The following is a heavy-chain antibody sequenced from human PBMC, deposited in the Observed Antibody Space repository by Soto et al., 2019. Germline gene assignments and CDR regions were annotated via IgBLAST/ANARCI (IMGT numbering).Heavy chain of an antibody. CDR3: ARMGYYGSGSNYYGMDV. CDR1: GFSLSTSGMR. CDR2: IDWDDDK. D-gene: IGHD3-10*01. Sequence: SGPTLVNPTQTLTLTCTFSGFSLSTSGMRVSWIRQPPGKALEWLARIDWDDDKFYSTSLKTRLTISKDTSKNQVVLTMTNMDPVDTATYYCARMGYYGSGSNYYGMDVWGQGTTVTVPS. V-gene: IGHV2-70*04. J-gene: IGHJ6*02.